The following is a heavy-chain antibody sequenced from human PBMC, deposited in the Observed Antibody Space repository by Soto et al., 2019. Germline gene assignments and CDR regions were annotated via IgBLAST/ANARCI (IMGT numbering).Heavy chain of an antibody. J-gene: IGHJ4*02. CDR2: FYHSGTT. D-gene: IGHD2-8*01. CDR3: ARDPGYCTNGVCPIFDF. CDR1: GGSISSSNW. V-gene: IGHV4-4*02. Sequence: SETLSLTCAVSGGSISSSNWWSWVRQPPGKGLEWIGHFYHSGTTNYSPALKSRVTISIDRSKNQFSLRLNSVTAADTAVYFCARDPGYCTNGVCPIFDFWGQGIPVTVSS.